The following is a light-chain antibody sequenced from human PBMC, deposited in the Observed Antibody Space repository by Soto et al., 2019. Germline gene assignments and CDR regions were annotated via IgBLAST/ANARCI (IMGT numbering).Light chain of an antibody. CDR3: QVWDISSDQYL. Sequence: SYELTQSPSVSVAPGQTARITCGGNNIASKSVHWYQQRPGQAPVLVLYDDSNRPSGIPERFSGSNSGSTATLTISSVEAGDEADYFCQVWDISSDQYLFGTGTKVTVL. CDR1: NIASKS. J-gene: IGLJ1*01. V-gene: IGLV3-21*02. CDR2: DDS.